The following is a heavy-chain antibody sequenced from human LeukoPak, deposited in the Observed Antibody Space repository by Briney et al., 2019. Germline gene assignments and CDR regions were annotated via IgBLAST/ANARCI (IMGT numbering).Heavy chain of an antibody. V-gene: IGHV4-38-2*02. Sequence: SETLSLTCTVSGYSISRGYYRGWIRQPPGKGLEWIGSIYHSGSTCYSPSLNSRVTISVDTSQNQFSLKLSSVTAVDTAVYYCARVYCSGGSCYSARGNYYYYYMDVWGKGTTVTVSS. CDR1: GYSISRGYY. CDR3: ARVYCSGGSCYSARGNYYYYYMDV. J-gene: IGHJ6*03. D-gene: IGHD2-15*01. CDR2: IYHSGST.